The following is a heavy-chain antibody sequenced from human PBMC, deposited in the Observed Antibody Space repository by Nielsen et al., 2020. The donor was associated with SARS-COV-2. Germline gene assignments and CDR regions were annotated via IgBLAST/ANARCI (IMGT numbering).Heavy chain of an antibody. V-gene: IGHV3-74*01. CDR3: ASARDCGGSTCFSHPYYGMDV. J-gene: IGHJ6*02. CDR1: GFTFSSYE. D-gene: IGHD2-15*01. Sequence: GESLKISCAASGFTFSSYEMNWVRQAPGKGLVWVSRINPDGSRVTYADPVKGRFTISGDNAKNTLYLQMNSLRVEDTAAYYCASARDCGGSTCFSHPYYGMDVWGQGTTVSVSS. CDR2: INPDGSRV.